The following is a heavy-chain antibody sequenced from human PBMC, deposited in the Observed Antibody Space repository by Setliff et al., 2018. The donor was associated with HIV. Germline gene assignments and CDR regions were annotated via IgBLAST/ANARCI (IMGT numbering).Heavy chain of an antibody. CDR3: ARRGDGYNYYWYFDI. J-gene: IGHJ2*01. CDR1: GYSISSAYY. V-gene: IGHV4-38-2*01. CDR2: IYHSGGT. Sequence: PSETLSLTCAVSGYSISSAYYWGWIRQPPGKGLEWIGSIYHSGGTYYNPSLKSRVTISVDTSKNQFSLKLSSVTAADTAVYYCARRGDGYNYYWYFDIWGRGTLVTVSS. D-gene: IGHD5-12*01.